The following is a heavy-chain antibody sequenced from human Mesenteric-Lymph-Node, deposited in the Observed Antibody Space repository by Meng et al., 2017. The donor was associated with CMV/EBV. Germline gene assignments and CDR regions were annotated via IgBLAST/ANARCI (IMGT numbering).Heavy chain of an antibody. D-gene: IGHD1-26*01. J-gene: IGHJ4*02. Sequence: GSLRLSCAVYGGSFSGYYWSWIRQPPGKGLEWIGEINHSGSTNYNPSLKSRVTISVDKSKNQFSLKLSSVTAADTAVYYCARRASGSYLYYFDYWGQGTLVTVSS. CDR2: INHSGST. CDR1: GGSFSGYY. CDR3: ARRASGSYLYYFDY. V-gene: IGHV4-34*01.